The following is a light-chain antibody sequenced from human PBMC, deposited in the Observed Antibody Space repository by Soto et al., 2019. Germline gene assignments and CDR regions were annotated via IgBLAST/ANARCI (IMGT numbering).Light chain of an antibody. CDR3: QQYGSSGT. CDR1: QSVSNNY. Sequence: ELGFTQSPFTLFVSXVGRATLSXXASQSVSNNYLAWYQQKPGQAPRLLIYGASNRATGIPDRFSGSGSGTDFTLTISRLEPEDFAVYYCQQYGSSGTFGQGTKV. V-gene: IGKV3-20*01. J-gene: IGKJ1*01. CDR2: GAS.